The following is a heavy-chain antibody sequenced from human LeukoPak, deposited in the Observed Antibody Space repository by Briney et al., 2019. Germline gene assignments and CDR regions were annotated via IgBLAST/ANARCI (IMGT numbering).Heavy chain of an antibody. D-gene: IGHD2-2*01. V-gene: IGHV1-2*02. CDR3: ARVRDIVVAPAALDYYYGMDV. J-gene: IGHJ6*02. CDR1: GYTFTGYY. CDR2: INPNSGGT. Sequence: ASVKVSCRASGYTFTGYYMHWVRQAPGQGLEWMGWINPNSGGTNYAQKFQGRVTMTRDTSISTAYMELSRLRSDDTAVYYCARVRDIVVAPAALDYYYGMDVWGQGTTVTVSS.